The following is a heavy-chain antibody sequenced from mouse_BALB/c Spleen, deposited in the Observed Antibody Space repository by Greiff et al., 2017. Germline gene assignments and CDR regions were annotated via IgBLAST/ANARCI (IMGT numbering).Heavy chain of an antibody. CDR3: TRAFAY. V-gene: IGHV14-1*02. D-gene: IGHD3-1*01. J-gene: IGHJ3*01. Sequence: EVQLQQSGAELVRPGALVKLSCKASGFNINDYYMHWVKQRPEQGLEWIGWIDPENGNTIYDPKFQGKASITADTSSNTAYLQLSSLTSEDTAVYYCTRAFAYWGQGTLVTVSA. CDR1: GFNINDYY. CDR2: IDPENGNT.